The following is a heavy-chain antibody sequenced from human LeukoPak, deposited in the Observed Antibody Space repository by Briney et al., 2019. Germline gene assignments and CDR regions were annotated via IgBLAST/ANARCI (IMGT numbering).Heavy chain of an antibody. D-gene: IGHD3-10*01. J-gene: IGHJ4*02. CDR2: IYHSGST. CDR1: GYSISSGYY. V-gene: IGHV4-38-2*02. CDR3: ARHSDLKN. Sequence: SETLSLTCTVSGYSISSGYYWGWIRQPPGKGLEWIGSIYHSGSTYYNPSLKSRVTISADTSKNQFSLKLSSVTAADTAVYYCARHSDLKNWGQGTLVTVSS.